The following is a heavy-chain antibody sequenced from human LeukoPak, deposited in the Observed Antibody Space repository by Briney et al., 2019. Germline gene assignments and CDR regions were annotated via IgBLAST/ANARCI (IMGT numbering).Heavy chain of an antibody. CDR3: ARISGGDSSGFRVDY. V-gene: IGHV2-70*11. CDR1: GFSLSTSGMC. D-gene: IGHD3-22*01. CDR2: IDWDDDK. J-gene: IGHJ4*02. Sequence: ESGPTLVNPTQTLTLTCTFSGFSLSTSGMCVSWIRQPPGKALEWLARIDWDDDKYYSTSLKTRLTIPKDTSKNQVVLTMTNMDPVDTATYYCARISGGDSSGFRVDYWGQGTLVTVSS.